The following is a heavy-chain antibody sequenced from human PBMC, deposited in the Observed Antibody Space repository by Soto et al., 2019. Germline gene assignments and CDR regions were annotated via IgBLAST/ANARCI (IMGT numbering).Heavy chain of an antibody. Sequence: GGSLRLSCAASGFSFGSYALSWVRQAPGKGLEWVANIKHDGNEKYYADSVKGRFTVSRDNVKNFLHLQMSSLRGDDTGVYFCVRATLSWGHYYFRGLDVWGQGTTVTVSS. CDR3: VRATLSWGHYYFRGLDV. CDR2: IKHDGNEK. D-gene: IGHD3-22*01. CDR1: GFSFGSYA. V-gene: IGHV3-7*01. J-gene: IGHJ6*02.